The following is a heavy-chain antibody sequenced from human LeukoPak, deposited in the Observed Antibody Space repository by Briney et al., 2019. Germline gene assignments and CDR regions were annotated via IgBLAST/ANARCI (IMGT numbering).Heavy chain of an antibody. CDR2: ISWNSGSI. J-gene: IGHJ3*02. D-gene: IGHD3-9*01. V-gene: IGHV3-9*01. CDR1: GFTFDDYA. CDR3: SKAAAYDILPNAFDI. Sequence: GRSLRLSCAAFGFTFDDYAMHWVRQAPGKGLEWFSGISWNSGSIGYADSVKGRFTISRDNAKNSLYLQMNSLRAEDTALYYCSKAAAYDILPNAFDIWGQGTMVTVSS.